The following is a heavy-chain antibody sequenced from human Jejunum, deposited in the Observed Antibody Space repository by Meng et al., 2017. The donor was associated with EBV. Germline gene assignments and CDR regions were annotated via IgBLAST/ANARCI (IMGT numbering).Heavy chain of an antibody. D-gene: IGHD6-19*01. CDR2: ISAGSSYK. V-gene: IGHV3-21*01. J-gene: IGHJ4*02. CDR3: ARGKGSSGWEQFDY. Sequence: EVQLVESGGGLVKPGGSXXLSCAVSGFTFSSYSINWVRQAPGKGLEWVSSISAGSSYKYYADSVKGRFTISRDNAENSLYLQMNSLRAEDTAVYYCARGKGSSGWEQFDYWGQGTLVTVSS. CDR1: GFTFSSYS.